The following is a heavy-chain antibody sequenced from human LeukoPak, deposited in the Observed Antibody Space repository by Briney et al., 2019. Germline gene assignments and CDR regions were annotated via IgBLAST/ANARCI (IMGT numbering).Heavy chain of an antibody. Sequence: ASVKVSCKASGYTFTGYYMHWVRQAPGQGLEWMGWINPNSGGTNYAQKFQGRVTMTRDTSISTAYMELSRLRSDDTAVYCCARGEDSSGYYDPYFDYWGQGTLVTVSS. CDR3: ARGEDSSGYYDPYFDY. J-gene: IGHJ4*02. CDR1: GYTFTGYY. D-gene: IGHD3-22*01. V-gene: IGHV1-2*02. CDR2: INPNSGGT.